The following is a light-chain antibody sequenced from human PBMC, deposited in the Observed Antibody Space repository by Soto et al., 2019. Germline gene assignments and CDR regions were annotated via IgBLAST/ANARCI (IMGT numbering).Light chain of an antibody. CDR2: AAS. CDR3: QQYYSYPRT. V-gene: IGKV1-8*01. CDR1: QGISSY. Sequence: IQMTQNPSSFSASTGDRVTITCRASQGISSYLAWYQQKPGKAPKLLIYAASTLQSGVPSRFSGSGSGTDFTLTISCLQSEDFATYYCQQYYSYPRTSGQGANVDVK. J-gene: IGKJ1*01.